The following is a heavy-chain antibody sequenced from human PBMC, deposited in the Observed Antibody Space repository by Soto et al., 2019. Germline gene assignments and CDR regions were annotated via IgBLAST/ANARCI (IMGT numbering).Heavy chain of an antibody. CDR1: GGSINDYY. V-gene: IGHV4-59*01. CDR2: SHYSGNS. Sequence: QVHLQESGPGLVKPSETLSLTCTVSGGSINDYYWTWIRQPPGKRLEWIGYSHYSGNSNFNASLKXXVXMXXDTSKNQFSLKMRSVTAADTAVYYCARSGPAAVYYWGQGTLVTVSS. CDR3: ARSGPAAVYY. J-gene: IGHJ4*02. D-gene: IGHD6-13*01.